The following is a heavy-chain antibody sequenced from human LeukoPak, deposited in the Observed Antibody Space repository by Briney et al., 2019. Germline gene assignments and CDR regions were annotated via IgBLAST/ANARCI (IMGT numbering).Heavy chain of an antibody. CDR3: ARRMSSGWYEHFDY. Sequence: NPSETLSLTCAVYGGSFSGYYWSWIRQPPGKGLEWIGEINHSGSTNYNPSLKSRVTISVDTSKNQFSLKLSSVTAADTAVYYCARRMSSGWYEHFDYWGQGTLVTVSS. CDR1: GGSFSGYY. D-gene: IGHD6-19*01. CDR2: INHSGST. J-gene: IGHJ4*02. V-gene: IGHV4-34*01.